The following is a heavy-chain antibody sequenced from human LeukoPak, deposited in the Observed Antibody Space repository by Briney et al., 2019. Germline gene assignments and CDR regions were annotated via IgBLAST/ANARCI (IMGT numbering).Heavy chain of an antibody. CDR1: GYSFTSYW. V-gene: IGHV5-51*01. J-gene: IGHJ4*02. D-gene: IGHD2-15*01. Sequence: GESLKISCKGSGYSFTSYWIGCVRQMPGKGLEWMGIIYPGDSDTRYSPSFQGQVTISADKSISTAYLQWSSLKASDTAMYYCAREIGYCGGGSCYSDYWGQGTLVTVSS. CDR2: IYPGDSDT. CDR3: AREIGYCGGGSCYSDY.